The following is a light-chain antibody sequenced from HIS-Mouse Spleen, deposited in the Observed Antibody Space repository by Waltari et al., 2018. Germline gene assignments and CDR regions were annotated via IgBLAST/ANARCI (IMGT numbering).Light chain of an antibody. V-gene: IGKV3-11*01. CDR3: QQRSNWPLT. Sequence: EIVLTQSPATLSLSPGERATLSCRASQSVSSYLAWYQQKPGQATMLLIYDASNRATGIPARFSGSGSGTDFTLTISSLEPEDFAVYYCQQRSNWPLTFGGGTKVEIK. CDR1: QSVSSY. J-gene: IGKJ4*01. CDR2: DAS.